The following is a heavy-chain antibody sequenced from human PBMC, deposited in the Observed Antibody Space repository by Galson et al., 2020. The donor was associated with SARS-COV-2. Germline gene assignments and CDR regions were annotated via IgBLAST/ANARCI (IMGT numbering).Heavy chain of an antibody. CDR2: ISSSSSYI. V-gene: IGHV3-21*01. Sequence: GGSLRLSCAASGFTFSSYSMNWVRQAPGKGLEWVSSISSSSSYIYYADSVKGRFTISRDNAKNSLYLQMNSLRAEDTAVYYCARDPYSSGWQAKRTPQVIYWGQGTLVTVSS. J-gene: IGHJ4*02. D-gene: IGHD6-19*01. CDR3: ARDPYSSGWQAKRTPQVIY. CDR1: GFTFSSYS.